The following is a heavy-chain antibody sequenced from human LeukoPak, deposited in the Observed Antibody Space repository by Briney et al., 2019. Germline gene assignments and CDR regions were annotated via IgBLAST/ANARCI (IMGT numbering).Heavy chain of an antibody. V-gene: IGHV3-23*01. CDR3: AKDQKGTGGIWFGESEAFDS. D-gene: IGHD3-10*01. Sequence: GGSLRLSCVVSGFTFSNFFMSWVRQAPGKGLEWVSAISGSGGSTYYADSVKGRFTISRDNSKNTLYLQMNSLRAEDTAIYYCAKDQKGTGGIWFGESEAFDSWGQGTLVTVSS. J-gene: IGHJ4*02. CDR2: ISGSGGST. CDR1: GFTFSNFF.